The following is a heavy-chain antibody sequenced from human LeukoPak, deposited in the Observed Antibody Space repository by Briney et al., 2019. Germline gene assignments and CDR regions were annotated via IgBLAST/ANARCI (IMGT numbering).Heavy chain of an antibody. D-gene: IGHD3-10*01. Sequence: SETLSLTCTVSGYSISSGYYWGWIRQPPGKGLEWIGSIYHSGSTYYNPSLKSRVTISVDTSKNQFSLKLSSVTAADTAVYYCARAPGGMVRGVIKARDYWGQGTLVTVSS. CDR2: IYHSGST. CDR3: ARAPGGMVRGVIKARDY. CDR1: GYSISSGYY. J-gene: IGHJ4*02. V-gene: IGHV4-38-2*02.